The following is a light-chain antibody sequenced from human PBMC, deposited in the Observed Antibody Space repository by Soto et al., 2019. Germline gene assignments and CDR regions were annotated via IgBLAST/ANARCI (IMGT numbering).Light chain of an antibody. CDR1: SSDVGGYNY. Sequence: QSALTQPPSASGSPGQSVTISCTGTSSDVGGYNYVSWYQQHPGKAPKLMIYEVSKRPSGVPDRFSGSKSGNTASLTVSGLQAEDEADYYGSSYAGSNNFYVFATGTKLTVL. CDR2: EVS. J-gene: IGLJ1*01. V-gene: IGLV2-8*01. CDR3: SSYAGSNNFYV.